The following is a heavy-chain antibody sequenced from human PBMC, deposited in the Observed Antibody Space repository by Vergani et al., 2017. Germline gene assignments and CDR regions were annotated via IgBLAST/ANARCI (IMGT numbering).Heavy chain of an antibody. Sequence: VQLVESGGGLVKPGGSLRLSCAVSGFIFSDYYMSWIRQAPGKGLEWISYIGHSGSPIFYADSVKGRFTISRDNAKNSLYLQMNGLRVEDTAMYFCVGVQSVSGPYGGLDFWGLGTLVTVSS. CDR2: IGHSGSPI. D-gene: IGHD6-19*01. J-gene: IGHJ4*02. V-gene: IGHV3-11*04. CDR3: VGVQSVSGPYGGLDF. CDR1: GFIFSDYY.